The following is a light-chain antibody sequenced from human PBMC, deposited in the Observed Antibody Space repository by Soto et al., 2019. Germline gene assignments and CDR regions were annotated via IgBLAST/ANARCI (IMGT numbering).Light chain of an antibody. V-gene: IGKV3-15*01. CDR3: QYHNNWPALT. Sequence: IVMTQSPATLAVSPGARATLSCRASQSVRSYLAWYQQKPGQTPSLLIYGASTRATGVPARFSGSGSGTDFTLTISSLQSEDGAVDYCQYHNNWPALTFGQGTKVDTK. J-gene: IGKJ1*01. CDR2: GAS. CDR1: QSVRSY.